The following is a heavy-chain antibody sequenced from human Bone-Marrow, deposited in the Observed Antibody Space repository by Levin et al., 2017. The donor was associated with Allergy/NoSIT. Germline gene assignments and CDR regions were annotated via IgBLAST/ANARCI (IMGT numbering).Heavy chain of an antibody. CDR2: ISTSGSTI. Sequence: PGGSLRLSCAASGFTFSDYYVSWIRQAPGKGLEWVSYISTSGSTIKYADSVKGRFTISRDNAKNSLYLQMNSLRAEDTAVYYCARDRSDYDIWTGYEYSYFDLWGRGTLVTVSS. V-gene: IGHV3-11*01. J-gene: IGHJ2*01. D-gene: IGHD3-9*01. CDR1: GFTFSDYY. CDR3: ARDRSDYDIWTGYEYSYFDL.